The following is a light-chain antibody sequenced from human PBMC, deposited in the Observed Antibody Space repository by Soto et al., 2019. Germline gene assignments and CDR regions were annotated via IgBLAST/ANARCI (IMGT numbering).Light chain of an antibody. Sequence: EIVMTQSPATLSVSPGERATLSCSCSQSVSSNLACDQQKPGQAPRLLIYGASTRATGIPARFSGSVSWTEFTLTISSLQSEDFAVYYCQQYNNWPPWTFGQGTKLDIK. J-gene: IGKJ1*01. CDR3: QQYNNWPPWT. CDR1: QSVSSN. V-gene: IGKV3-15*01. CDR2: GAS.